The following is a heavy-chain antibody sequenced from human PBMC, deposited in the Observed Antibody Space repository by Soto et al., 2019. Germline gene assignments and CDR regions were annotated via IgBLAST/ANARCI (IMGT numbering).Heavy chain of an antibody. CDR3: AKDRGWSGSGTEFDY. CDR2: ISYDGSNK. V-gene: IGHV3-30*18. J-gene: IGHJ4*02. Sequence: QVQLVESGGGVVQPGRSLRLSCAASGFTFSSYGMHWVRQAPGKGLEWVAVISYDGSNKYYADSVKGRFTISRENSKNTLYLQMNSLRAEDTAVYYCAKDRGWSGSGTEFDYWGQGTLVTVSS. D-gene: IGHD3-10*01. CDR1: GFTFSSYG.